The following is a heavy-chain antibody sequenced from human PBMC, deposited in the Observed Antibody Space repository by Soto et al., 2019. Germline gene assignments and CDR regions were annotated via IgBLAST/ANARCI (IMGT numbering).Heavy chain of an antibody. CDR3: AKVWVEMSTNDAFDI. CDR1: GFTFSSYG. D-gene: IGHD2-21*01. Sequence: QVELVESGGGVVHPGTSLRLSCAASGFTFSSYGLHWVRQAPGKGLEWVAGISYDGGSQYYADSVKGRFTIYRDDSKNTLYLLMNSPRTEDTAVYHCAKVWVEMSTNDAFDIWGQGTMVTVS. CDR2: ISYDGGSQ. V-gene: IGHV3-30*18. J-gene: IGHJ3*02.